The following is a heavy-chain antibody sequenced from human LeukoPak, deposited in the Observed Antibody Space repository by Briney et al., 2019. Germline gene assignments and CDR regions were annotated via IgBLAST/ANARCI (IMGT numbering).Heavy chain of an antibody. CDR2: ISFSGST. Sequence: SETLSLTCTVSGVSISSGDYYWSWIRQHPGKGLEWIGYISFSGSTYYSPSLKSRVTISVDTSKSQFSLKLSSVTAADTAVYYCACRTWNYQFALDFWGQGTLVTVSS. V-gene: IGHV4-31*03. D-gene: IGHD1-7*01. CDR3: ACRTWNYQFALDF. CDR1: GVSISSGDYY. J-gene: IGHJ4*02.